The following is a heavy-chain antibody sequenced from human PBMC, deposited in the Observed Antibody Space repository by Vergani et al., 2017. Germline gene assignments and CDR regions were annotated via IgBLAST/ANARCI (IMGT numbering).Heavy chain of an antibody. CDR3: ARDHQGPTTLDY. D-gene: IGHD1-26*01. V-gene: IGHV1-2*02. CDR2: INPNGDAT. CDR1: GFIFTDYY. Sequence: QVQLVQSGAELKKPGASVRVSCKASGFIFTDYYIHWMRQAPGQGLEWIGWINPNGDATHYAQNFRGRVTLTRDTSSTTAYMDLASLTSDDTAIYYCARDHQGPTTLDYWGQGILVTVSS. J-gene: IGHJ4*02.